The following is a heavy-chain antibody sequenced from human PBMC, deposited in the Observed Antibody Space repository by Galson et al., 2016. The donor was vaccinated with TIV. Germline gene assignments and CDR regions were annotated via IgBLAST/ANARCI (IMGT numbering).Heavy chain of an antibody. CDR3: ARAPIRGPRGVVLFDS. CDR2: VYTSGDL. J-gene: IGHJ4*02. D-gene: IGHD3-10*01. Sequence: TLSLTCTVSGGFVSSGGYYWSWVRQPPGKGLEWIGRVYTSGDLNYNPSPRGRVILSVDTSKNQFSLKVTSVTAADTAVYYWARAPIRGPRGVVLFDSWGQGTLVTVSS. V-gene: IGHV4-61*02. CDR1: GGFVSSGGYY.